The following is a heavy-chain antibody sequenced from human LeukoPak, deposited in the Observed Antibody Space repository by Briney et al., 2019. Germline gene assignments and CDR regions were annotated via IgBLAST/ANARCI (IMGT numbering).Heavy chain of an antibody. CDR2: IIPIFGTA. CDR1: GGTFSSYA. CDR3: SRVSLLLELWSGYGCES. D-gene: IGHD3-3*01. Sequence: SVKVSCKASGGTFSSYAISWVRQAPGQGLEWMGGIIPIFGTANYAQKFQGRVTITADESTSTAYMDLSSVRSQDTAVYYCSRVSLLLELWSGYGCESWGQGNRVTVSS. J-gene: IGHJ5*02. V-gene: IGHV1-69*13.